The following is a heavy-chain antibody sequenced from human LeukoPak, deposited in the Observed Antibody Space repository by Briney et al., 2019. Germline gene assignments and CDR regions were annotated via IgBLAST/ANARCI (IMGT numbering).Heavy chain of an antibody. CDR1: GGSFSGYY. CDR2: INHSGST. J-gene: IGHJ6*03. V-gene: IGHV4-34*01. D-gene: IGHD3-16*02. CDR3: ARGIHDYVWGSYRGYYYYYMDV. Sequence: SETPSLTCAVYGGSFSGYYWSWIRQPPGKGLEWIGEINHSGSTNYNPSLKSRVTISVDTSKNQFSLKLSSVTAADTAVYYCARGIHDYVWGSYRGYYYYYMDVWGKGTTVTVSS.